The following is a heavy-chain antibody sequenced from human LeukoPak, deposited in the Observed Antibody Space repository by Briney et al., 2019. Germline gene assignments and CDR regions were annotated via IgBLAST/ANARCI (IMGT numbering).Heavy chain of an antibody. Sequence: SETLSLTCTVSGASISGRSYYWGWIRQPPGKGLEWIGSIYYSLYYSGSTYYNPSLKSRVTISLDTSKNQFSLKLSSVTAADTAVYYCAREVAVAGEGSYYYYGMDVWGQGTTVTVSS. D-gene: IGHD6-19*01. CDR2: IYYSLYYSGST. J-gene: IGHJ6*02. CDR1: GASISGRSYY. CDR3: AREVAVAGEGSYYYYGMDV. V-gene: IGHV4-39*07.